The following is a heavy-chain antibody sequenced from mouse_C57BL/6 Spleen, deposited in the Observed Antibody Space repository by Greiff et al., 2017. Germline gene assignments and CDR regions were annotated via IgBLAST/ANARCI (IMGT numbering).Heavy chain of an antibody. CDR1: GFTFSDYG. Sequence: EVQLQESGGGLVKPGGSLKLSCAASGFTFSDYGMHWVRQAPEKGLEWVAYISSGSSTIYYADTVKGRFTISRDNAKNTLFLQMTSLRSEDTAMYYCARQDYWGQGTLVTVSA. J-gene: IGHJ3*01. V-gene: IGHV5-17*01. CDR3: ARQDY. CDR2: ISSGSSTI.